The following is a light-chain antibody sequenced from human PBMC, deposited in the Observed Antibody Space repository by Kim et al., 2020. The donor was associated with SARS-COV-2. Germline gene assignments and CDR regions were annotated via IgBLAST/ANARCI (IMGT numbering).Light chain of an antibody. CDR3: VVWDDTLKGFV. V-gene: IGLV1-36*01. Sequence: QKIIISCSGGHSNIGTNAVNWYRLFPGEAPKLLIYYNDLLSPGISDRFSGSKSGTSASLAISGLQSDDEADYYCVVWDDTLKGFVFGTGTKVTVL. CDR1: HSNIGTNA. J-gene: IGLJ1*01. CDR2: YND.